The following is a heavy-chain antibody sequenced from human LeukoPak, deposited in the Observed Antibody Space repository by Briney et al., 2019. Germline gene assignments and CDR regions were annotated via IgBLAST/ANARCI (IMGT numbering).Heavy chain of an antibody. CDR2: IRYDGSNK. CDR3: AKGPIYYGSGSYKSYYYYGMDV. V-gene: IGHV3-30*02. Sequence: SRGSLRLSCAASGFTFSSYGMHWVRQAPGKGLEWVAFIRYDGSNKYYADSVKGRFTISRDNSKNTLYLQMNSLRAEDTAVYYCAKGPIYYGSGSYKSYYYYGMDVWGQGTTVTVSS. CDR1: GFTFSSYG. J-gene: IGHJ6*02. D-gene: IGHD3-10*01.